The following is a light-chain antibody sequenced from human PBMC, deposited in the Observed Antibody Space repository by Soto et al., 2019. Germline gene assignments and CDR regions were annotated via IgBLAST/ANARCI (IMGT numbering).Light chain of an antibody. CDR2: DVS. CDR3: SSYTSSSTLLYV. CDR1: SSDVGGYNY. V-gene: IGLV2-14*01. Sequence: QSALTQPASVSGSPGQSITISCTGTSSDVGGYNYVSWYQQHPGKAPKLMIYDVSNRPSGVSNRFSDSNSGNTASLTISGLQAQDEADYYCSSYTSSSTLLYVFGTGTKLTVL. J-gene: IGLJ1*01.